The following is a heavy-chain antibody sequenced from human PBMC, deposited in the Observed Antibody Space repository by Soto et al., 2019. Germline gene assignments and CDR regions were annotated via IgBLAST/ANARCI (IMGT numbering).Heavy chain of an antibody. D-gene: IGHD2-2*01. CDR1: GFTFSSYD. CDR3: ARSGCSSTSCYWTGAPANYGMDV. V-gene: IGHV3-13*01. J-gene: IGHJ6*02. Sequence: HPGGSLRLSCAASGFTFSSYDMHWVRQATGKGLEWVSAIGTAGDTYYPGSVKGRFTISRENAKNSLYLQMNSLRAEDTAVYYCARSGCSSTSCYWTGAPANYGMDVWGQGTTVTVSS. CDR2: IGTAGDT.